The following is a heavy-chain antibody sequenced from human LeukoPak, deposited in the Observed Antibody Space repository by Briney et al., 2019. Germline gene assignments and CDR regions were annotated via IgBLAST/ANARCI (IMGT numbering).Heavy chain of an antibody. D-gene: IGHD6-19*01. J-gene: IGHJ4*02. CDR3: ARGYSSGWIIGDFDY. CDR1: GFTFSSYS. V-gene: IGHV3-21*01. CDR2: ISSSSSYL. Sequence: GGSLRLSCAVSGFTFSSYSMNWVRQAPGKGLEWVSSISSSSSYLYYADSMKGRFTISRGNAKNSLYLQMNSLRADDTAVYYCARGYSSGWIIGDFDYWGQGTLVTVSS.